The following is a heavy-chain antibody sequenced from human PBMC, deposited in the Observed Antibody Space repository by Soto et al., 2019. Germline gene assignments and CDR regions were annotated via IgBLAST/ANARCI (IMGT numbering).Heavy chain of an antibody. CDR2: INHSGST. Sequence: SETLSLTCAVYGGSFSGYYWSWIRQPPGKGLEWIGEINHSGSTNYNPSLKSRVTISVDTSKNQFSLKLSSVTAADTAVYYCARGRGSGLRSYYSYYGMDVWGQGTTVTVSS. D-gene: IGHD3-16*01. V-gene: IGHV4-34*01. CDR1: GGSFSGYY. CDR3: ARGRGSGLRSYYSYYGMDV. J-gene: IGHJ6*02.